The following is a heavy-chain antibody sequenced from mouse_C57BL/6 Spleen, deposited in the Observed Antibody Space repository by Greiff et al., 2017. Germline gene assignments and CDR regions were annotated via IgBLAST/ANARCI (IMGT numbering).Heavy chain of an antibody. Sequence: VQLQQPGAELVKPGASVKLSCKASGYTFTSYWMHWVKQRPGQGLEWIGMIHPNSGSTNYNEKFKSKATLTVDKSSSKAYMQLSSLTSEDSAVYYCAREGAYYSNPFAYWGQGTLVTVSA. V-gene: IGHV1-64*01. D-gene: IGHD2-5*01. J-gene: IGHJ3*01. CDR2: IHPNSGST. CDR1: GYTFTSYW. CDR3: AREGAYYSNPFAY.